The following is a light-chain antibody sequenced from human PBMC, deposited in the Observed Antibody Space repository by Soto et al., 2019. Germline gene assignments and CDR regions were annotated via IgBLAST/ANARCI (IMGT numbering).Light chain of an antibody. CDR3: SSYAGSSNV. J-gene: IGLJ1*01. CDR2: DVT. Sequence: QSALTQPRSVSGSPRQSVTISCTGTSSDVGTYNSVSWYQQYPGKGPKLVLYDVTKRPSGVPDRFSGSKSGNTASLTVSGLQAEDEADYYCSSYAGSSNVFGTGTKVTVL. V-gene: IGLV2-11*01. CDR1: SSDVGTYNS.